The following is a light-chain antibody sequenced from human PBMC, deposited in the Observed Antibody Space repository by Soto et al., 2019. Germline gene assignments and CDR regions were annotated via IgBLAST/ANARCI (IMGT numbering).Light chain of an antibody. Sequence: EIVLTQSPATLSLSPGERATLSCRASQSVSSYLAWYQQKPGQAPRLLIYDASNRATGIPARFSGSGSGTDFTLTICSLEPEDFAVYYCQQRSNWRITFGQGTRLEIK. CDR1: QSVSSY. CDR2: DAS. J-gene: IGKJ5*01. V-gene: IGKV3-11*01. CDR3: QQRSNWRIT.